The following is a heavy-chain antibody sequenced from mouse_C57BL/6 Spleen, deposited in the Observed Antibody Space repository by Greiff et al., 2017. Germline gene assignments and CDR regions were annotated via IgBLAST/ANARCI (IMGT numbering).Heavy chain of an antibody. CDR2: ISDGGSYT. CDR3: ARDPLYYSNYFDY. Sequence: EVKLVESGGGLVKPGGSLKLSCAASGFTFSSYAMSWVRQTPEKRLEWVATISDGGSYTYYPDNVKGRFTISRDNAKNNLYLHMSHLKSEDTAMYYCARDPLYYSNYFDYWGQGTTLTVSS. J-gene: IGHJ2*01. V-gene: IGHV5-4*01. D-gene: IGHD2-5*01. CDR1: GFTFSSYA.